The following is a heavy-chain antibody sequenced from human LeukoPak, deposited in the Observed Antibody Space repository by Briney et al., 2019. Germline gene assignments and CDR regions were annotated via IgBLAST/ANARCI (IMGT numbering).Heavy chain of an antibody. V-gene: IGHV3-48*01. J-gene: IGHJ4*02. CDR1: GFTFSSYS. D-gene: IGHD3-9*01. Sequence: GGSLRLSCAASGFTFSSYSMNWVRQAPGKGLEWVSYISSSSSTIYYADSVKGRFTISRDNAKNSLYLQMNSLRAEDTAVYYCARGLKYDILTGGFDYWGQGTLVTVSS. CDR2: ISSSSSTI. CDR3: ARGLKYDILTGGFDY.